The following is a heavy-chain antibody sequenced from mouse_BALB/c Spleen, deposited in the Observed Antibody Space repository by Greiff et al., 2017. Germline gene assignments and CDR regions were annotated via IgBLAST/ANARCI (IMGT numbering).Heavy chain of an antibody. J-gene: IGHJ4*01. D-gene: IGHD1-1*01. CDR3: ARQGYYGSFYAMDY. Sequence: VQLKESGGGLVKPGGSLKLSCAASGFAFSSYDMSWVRQTPEKRLEWVAYISSGGGSTYYPDTVKGRFTISRDNAKNTLYLQMSSLKSEDTAMYYCARQGYYGSFYAMDYWGQGTSVTVSS. CDR1: GFAFSSYD. V-gene: IGHV5-12-1*01. CDR2: ISSGGGST.